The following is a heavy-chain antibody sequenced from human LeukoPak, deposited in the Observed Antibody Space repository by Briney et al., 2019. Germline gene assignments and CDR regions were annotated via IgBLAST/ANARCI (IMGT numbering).Heavy chain of an antibody. CDR3: VSFYETY. CDR1: GNYW. D-gene: IGHD2/OR15-2a*01. Sequence: GGSLRLSCVASGNYWMHWVRQAQGKGLVWVSHINSDGSWTSYADSVKGRFTISKDNAKNTVYLQMNSLRAEDTAVYYCVSFYETYWGRGTLVTVSS. CDR2: INSDGSWT. J-gene: IGHJ4*02. V-gene: IGHV3-74*01.